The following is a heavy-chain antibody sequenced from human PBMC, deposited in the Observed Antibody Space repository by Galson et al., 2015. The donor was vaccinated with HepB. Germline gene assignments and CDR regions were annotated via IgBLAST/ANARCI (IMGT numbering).Heavy chain of an antibody. D-gene: IGHD4-23*01. Sequence: SLRLSCAASGFTFSSYWMHWVRQAPGKGLVWVSRINSDGSSTSYADSVKGRFTISRDNAKNTLYLQMNSLRAEDTAVYYCARASTVVTQNDAFDIWGQGTMVTVSS. V-gene: IGHV3-74*01. J-gene: IGHJ3*02. CDR2: INSDGSST. CDR3: ARASTVVTQNDAFDI. CDR1: GFTFSSYW.